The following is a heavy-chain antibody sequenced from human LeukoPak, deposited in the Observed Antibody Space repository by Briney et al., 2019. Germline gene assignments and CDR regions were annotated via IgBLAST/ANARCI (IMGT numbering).Heavy chain of an antibody. CDR1: GDXMSSYY. Sequence: PSETLSLTCIVSGDXMSSYYWSWIRQPPGKGLEWIGHIYYNGNTNYNHTLKNRVTITVDRSKNEFSLKLNSVTAADTAVYFCATGGPSSSGYAGDGFDIWGQGTMVTVSS. D-gene: IGHD3-22*01. J-gene: IGHJ3*02. CDR3: ATGGPSSSGYAGDGFDI. V-gene: IGHV4-59*01. CDR2: IYYNGNT.